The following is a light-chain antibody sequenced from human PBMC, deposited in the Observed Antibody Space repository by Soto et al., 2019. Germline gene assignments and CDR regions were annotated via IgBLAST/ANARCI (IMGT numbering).Light chain of an antibody. J-gene: IGKJ1*01. Sequence: DIVMTQSPLSLPVTPGEPASISCSSSQSLPHSNGYNYLDWYLQRPGQSPQVLIYLGSNRASGVPDRFSGSGSGTDFTLKISRVEAEDVGVYYCMQPLQTPWTFGQGTKVDIK. CDR2: LGS. CDR1: QSLPHSNGYNY. CDR3: MQPLQTPWT. V-gene: IGKV2-28*01.